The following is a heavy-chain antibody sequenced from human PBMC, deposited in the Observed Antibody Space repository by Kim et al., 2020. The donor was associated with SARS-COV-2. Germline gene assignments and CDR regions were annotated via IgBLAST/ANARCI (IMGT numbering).Heavy chain of an antibody. CDR3: ASGFGPYNY. J-gene: IGHJ4*02. V-gene: IGHV3-7*01. Sequence: GGSLRLSCAASGFTFSTYWMSWVRQAPGKGLEWVTNIKEDGSEKYYVDSVKGRFTISRDNAKKSLYLQMKSLRVEDTAVYYCASGFGPYNYWGQGTLVTV. CDR1: GFTFSTYW. CDR2: IKEDGSEK. D-gene: IGHD3-16*01.